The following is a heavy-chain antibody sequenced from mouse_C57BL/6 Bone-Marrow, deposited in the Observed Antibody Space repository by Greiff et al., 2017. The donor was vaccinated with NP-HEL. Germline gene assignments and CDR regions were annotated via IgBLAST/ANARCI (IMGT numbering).Heavy chain of an antibody. CDR1: GYTFTDYE. CDR3: TRSQLREWYFDV. D-gene: IGHD1-1*01. Sequence: VQLQQSGAELVRPGASVTLSCKASGYTFTDYEMHWVKQTPVHGLEWIGAIDPETGGTAYNQKFTGKAILTADKSSSTAYMELRSLTSEDSAVYYCTRSQLREWYFDVWGTGTTVTVSS. J-gene: IGHJ1*03. CDR2: IDPETGGT. V-gene: IGHV1-15*01.